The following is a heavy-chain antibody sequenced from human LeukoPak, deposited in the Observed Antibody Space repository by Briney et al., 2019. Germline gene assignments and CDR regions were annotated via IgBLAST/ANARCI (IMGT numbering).Heavy chain of an antibody. CDR1: GYTFTGYY. Sequence: ASVKVSCKASGYTFTGYYMHWVRQAPGQGLEWMGWINPNSGGTNYAQKFQGRVTMTRDTSISTAYMELSRLRSDDTAVYYCAGDRQGYCSGGSCYSDWFDPWGQGTLVTVSS. CDR2: INPNSGGT. J-gene: IGHJ5*02. V-gene: IGHV1-2*02. D-gene: IGHD2-15*01. CDR3: AGDRQGYCSGGSCYSDWFDP.